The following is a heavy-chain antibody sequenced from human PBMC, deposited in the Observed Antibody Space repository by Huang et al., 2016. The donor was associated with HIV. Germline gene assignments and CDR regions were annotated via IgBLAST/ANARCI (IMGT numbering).Heavy chain of an antibody. J-gene: IGHJ4*02. V-gene: IGHV4-39*01. CDR1: SLNSGKYY. CDR3: ARRRTHFTFDY. CDR2: IFYTGSA. Sequence: SLNSGKYYWGWIRQSPGKGLEWIGRIFYTGSAHYNQSLASRVTIFVDSSKSQLSVRLRSVTATDTAVYYCARRRTHFTFDYWGQGTLVTVSS.